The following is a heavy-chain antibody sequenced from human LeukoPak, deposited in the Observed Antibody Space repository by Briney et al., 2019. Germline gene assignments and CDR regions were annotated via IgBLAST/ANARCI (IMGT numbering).Heavy chain of an antibody. CDR2: ISYDGSNK. Sequence: GRSLRLSCAASGFTFSSYGMHWVRQAPGKGLERVAVISYDGSNKYYADSVKGRFTISRDNSKNTLYLQMNSLRAEDTAVYYCAKENYDSSGYYYYFDYWGQGTLVTVSS. CDR1: GFTFSSYG. J-gene: IGHJ4*02. V-gene: IGHV3-30*18. CDR3: AKENYDSSGYYYYFDY. D-gene: IGHD3-22*01.